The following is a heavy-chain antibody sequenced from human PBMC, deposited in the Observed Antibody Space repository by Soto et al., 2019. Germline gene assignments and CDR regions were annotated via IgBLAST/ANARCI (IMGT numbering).Heavy chain of an antibody. V-gene: IGHV3-23*01. CDR1: GFTFSSYA. Sequence: GGSLRLSCAASGFTFSSYAMSWVRQAPGKGLEWVSAISGSGGSTYYADSVKGRFTISRDNSKNTLYLQMNSLRAEDTAVYYCAKDSDPVSTSSGDVWGQGTTVTVSS. D-gene: IGHD6-25*01. J-gene: IGHJ6*02. CDR2: ISGSGGST. CDR3: AKDSDPVSTSSGDV.